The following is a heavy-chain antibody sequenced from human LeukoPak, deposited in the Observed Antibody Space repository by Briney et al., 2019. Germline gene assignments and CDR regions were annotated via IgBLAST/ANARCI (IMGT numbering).Heavy chain of an antibody. J-gene: IGHJ6*02. CDR1: GYSLTSFD. D-gene: IGHD6-13*01. CDR2: MNPKRGNT. CDR3: ARGGSSSSYYNNYGMDV. Sequence: GASVKVSCKASGYSLTSFDINCVRQGSGQGLEWMGWMNPKRGNTGYAPRFQGRVTITRDTSINTAFMELSSLRPDDTAIYYWARGGSSSSYYNNYGMDVWGQGTTITVSS. V-gene: IGHV1-8*01.